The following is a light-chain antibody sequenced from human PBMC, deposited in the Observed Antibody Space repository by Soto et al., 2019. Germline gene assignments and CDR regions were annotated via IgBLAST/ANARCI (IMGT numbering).Light chain of an antibody. CDR3: SSYTSSRMV. CDR1: RSDVGGYNY. V-gene: IGLV2-14*01. Sequence: QSALTQPASVSGSPGQSITISCTGTRSDVGGYNYVSWYQQHPGKAPKLMIYDVSNRPSGVSNRFSGSKSGNTASLTISGLQAEDEADYYCSSYTSSRMVFGGGTKLTVL. CDR2: DVS. J-gene: IGLJ2*01.